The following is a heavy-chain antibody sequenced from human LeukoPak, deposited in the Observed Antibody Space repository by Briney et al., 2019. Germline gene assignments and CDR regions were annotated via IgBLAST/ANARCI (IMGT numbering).Heavy chain of an antibody. CDR3: ARGVPRGAEDY. CDR1: GGSISSSSYY. CDR2: IYYSGST. V-gene: IGHV4-39*01. J-gene: IGHJ4*02. Sequence: SETLSLTCTVSGGSISSSSYYWGWIRQPPGKGLEWIGSIYYSGSTYYNPSLKSRVTISVDTSKNQFSLKVRSVTAADTAVYYCARGVPRGAEDYWGQGTLVTVSS. D-gene: IGHD3-16*01.